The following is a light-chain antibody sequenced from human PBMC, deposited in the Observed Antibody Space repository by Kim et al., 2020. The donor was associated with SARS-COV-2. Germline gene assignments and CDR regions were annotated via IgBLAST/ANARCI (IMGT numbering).Light chain of an antibody. J-gene: IGLJ2*01. CDR3: GTWDSSLSAVL. CDR1: TSNLRTNS. Sequence: GLIVPPPSFAITSNLRTNSSPSYPHLPGTTPTLPIYSHTTLPSGIPDRFSGSTSSTSATLGITGLQTGDEADYYCGTWDSSLSAVLFRGGTQLTVL. V-gene: IGLV1-51*01. CDR2: SHT.